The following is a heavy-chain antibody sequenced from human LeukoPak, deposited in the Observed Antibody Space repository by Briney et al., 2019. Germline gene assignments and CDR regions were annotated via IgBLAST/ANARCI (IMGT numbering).Heavy chain of an antibody. D-gene: IGHD3-10*01. Sequence: GESLRISCKGSGYSFTTSWITWVRQMPGKGLEWMGTIDPSDSYTNYSPSFQGHVTISADKSITTAYLQWSSLKASDSAIYYCARGGGDLYAFDYWGQGTLVTVSS. CDR1: GYSFTTSW. J-gene: IGHJ4*02. CDR3: ARGGGDLYAFDY. V-gene: IGHV5-10-1*01. CDR2: IDPSDSYT.